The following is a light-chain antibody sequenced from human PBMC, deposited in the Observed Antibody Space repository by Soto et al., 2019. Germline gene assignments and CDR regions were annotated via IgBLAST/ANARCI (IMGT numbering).Light chain of an antibody. J-gene: IGLJ2*01. CDR1: KLEDKY. CDR2: QDS. CDR3: QAWDSSTVV. Sequence: SYELTQPPSVSVSPGQTASITCSGDKLEDKYACWYQQKPGQSPVLVIYQDSKRPSGIPERFSGSNSGNTATLTISGTQAIDEADSYCQAWDSSTVVFGGGTKLTVL. V-gene: IGLV3-1*01.